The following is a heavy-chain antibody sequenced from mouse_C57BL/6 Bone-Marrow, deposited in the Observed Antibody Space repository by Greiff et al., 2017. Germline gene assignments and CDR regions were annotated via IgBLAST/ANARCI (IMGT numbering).Heavy chain of an antibody. D-gene: IGHD2-3*01. Sequence: QVQLQQSGAELVRPGASVKLSCKASGYTFTDYYINWVKQRPGQGLEWIARIYPGSGNTYYNEKFKGKATLTAEKSSRTAYMQLSSLTSEDSAVYFCARLGWLLSFDYWGQGTTLTVSS. V-gene: IGHV1-76*01. CDR1: GYTFTDYY. CDR2: IYPGSGNT. CDR3: ARLGWLLSFDY. J-gene: IGHJ2*01.